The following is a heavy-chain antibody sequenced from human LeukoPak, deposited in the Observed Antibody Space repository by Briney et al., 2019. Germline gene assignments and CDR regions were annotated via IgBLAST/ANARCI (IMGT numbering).Heavy chain of an antibody. D-gene: IGHD3-10*01. Sequence: GGSLRLSCAASGFTFSSYWMSWVRQAPGKGLEWVANIKQDGGEKYYVGSVKGRFTISRDNAKNSLYLQMNSLRAEDTAVYYCARGPSRRRSLLWFGELKGAFDIWGQGTMVTVSS. V-gene: IGHV3-7*01. CDR2: IKQDGGEK. CDR3: ARGPSRRRSLLWFGELKGAFDI. J-gene: IGHJ3*02. CDR1: GFTFSSYW.